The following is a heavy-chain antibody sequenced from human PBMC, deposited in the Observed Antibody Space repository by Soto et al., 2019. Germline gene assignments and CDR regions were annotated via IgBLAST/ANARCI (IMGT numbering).Heavy chain of an antibody. CDR1: GDSVSSSSAA. CDR2: TYYRSKWYN. CDR3: ARDPLIYGDAPYNWFDP. D-gene: IGHD4-17*01. J-gene: IGHJ5*02. V-gene: IGHV6-1*01. Sequence: PTQTLSLTCAISGDSVSSSSAAWNLIRQSPSRGLEWLGRTYYRSKWYNDYAVSVKSRITINPDTSKNQFSLQLNSVTPEDTAVYYCARDPLIYGDAPYNWFDPWGQGTLVTVSS.